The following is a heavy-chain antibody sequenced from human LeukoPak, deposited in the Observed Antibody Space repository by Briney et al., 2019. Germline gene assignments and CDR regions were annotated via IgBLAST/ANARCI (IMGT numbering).Heavy chain of an antibody. CDR2: IKTKADNYAT. J-gene: IGHJ6*04. CDR1: GLTFSVSA. Sequence: PGGSLRLSCSASGLTFSVSAIHWVRQASGKGLEWVGRIKTKADNYATAYAASVKGRFTISRDDSTNTAYLQMNSLKTEVTAVYYCTHPAYYYNVDVWGKGTTVTVSS. CDR3: THPAYYYNVDV. D-gene: IGHD6-25*01. V-gene: IGHV3-73*01.